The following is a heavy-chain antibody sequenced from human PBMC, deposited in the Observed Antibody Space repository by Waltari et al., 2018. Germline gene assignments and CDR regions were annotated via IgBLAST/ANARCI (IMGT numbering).Heavy chain of an antibody. D-gene: IGHD2-2*01. Sequence: FRRDWMSWVRQTPGKGLQWVANINYDGSQKYYVYSVKGRFTISRDNAKNSVYLQMNSLRVEDTAVYYCAKSRGFEYWGQGALITVSS. V-gene: IGHV3-7*01. CDR1: FRRDW. J-gene: IGHJ4*02. CDR3: AKSRGFEY. CDR2: INYDGSQK.